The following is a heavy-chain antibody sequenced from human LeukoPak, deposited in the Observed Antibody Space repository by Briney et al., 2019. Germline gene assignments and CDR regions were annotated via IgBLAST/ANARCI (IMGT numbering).Heavy chain of an antibody. V-gene: IGHV4-59*02. CDR1: GGSVSSFY. CDR3: ARGRVSSSTWYSTYYYYFYMDV. D-gene: IGHD1-1*01. J-gene: IGHJ6*03. Sequence: SETLSLTCTVAGGSVSSFYWSWIRQPPGKGLEWVGYISNSGSANYHPSLKSRVTMSVNTSKNQFSLKLSSVTAADTAVYSCARGRVSSSTWYSTYYYYFYMDVWGKGTTVTVSS. CDR2: ISNSGSA.